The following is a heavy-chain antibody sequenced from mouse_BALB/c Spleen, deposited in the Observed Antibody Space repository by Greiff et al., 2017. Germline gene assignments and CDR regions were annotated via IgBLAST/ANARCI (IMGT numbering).Heavy chain of an antibody. V-gene: IGHV5-4*02. CDR1: GFTFSDYY. J-gene: IGHJ3*01. Sequence: EVPGVESGGGLVKPGGSLKLSCAASGFTFSDYYMYWVRQTPEKRLEWVATISDGGSYTYYPDSVKGRFTISRDNAKNNLYLQMSSLKSEDTAMYYCARDRDFVWFAYWGQGTLVTVSA. D-gene: IGHD3-1*01. CDR3: ARDRDFVWFAY. CDR2: ISDGGSYT.